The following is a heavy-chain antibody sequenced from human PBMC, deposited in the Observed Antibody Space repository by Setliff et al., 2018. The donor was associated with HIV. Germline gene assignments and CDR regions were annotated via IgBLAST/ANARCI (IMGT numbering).Heavy chain of an antibody. CDR1: GGSVSSGAYF. CDR2: INHSGST. CDR3: ARGATLLPGYSDRWEYFYMDV. Sequence: SETLSLTCTVSGGSVSSGAYFWSWIRQSPGKGLEWIGEINHSGSTHYNPPLKSRATISVDTSKNQFSLRLNSVTAADTAVYYCARGATLLPGYSDRWEYFYMDVWGKGTTVTVSS. J-gene: IGHJ6*03. V-gene: IGHV4-34*01. D-gene: IGHD5-12*01.